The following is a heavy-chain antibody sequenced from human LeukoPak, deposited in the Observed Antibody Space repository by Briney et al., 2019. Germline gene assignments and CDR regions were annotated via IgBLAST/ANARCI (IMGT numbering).Heavy chain of an antibody. Sequence: SGGSLRLSCAASGFTFSSYAMSWVRQAPGKGLEWVSAISGSGGSTYYADSVKGRFTISRDNSKNTLYLQMNSLRAEDTAVYYCARGDEWELASPDYWGQGTLVTVSS. CDR1: GFTFSSYA. V-gene: IGHV3-23*01. J-gene: IGHJ4*02. CDR3: ARGDEWELASPDY. D-gene: IGHD1-26*01. CDR2: ISGSGGST.